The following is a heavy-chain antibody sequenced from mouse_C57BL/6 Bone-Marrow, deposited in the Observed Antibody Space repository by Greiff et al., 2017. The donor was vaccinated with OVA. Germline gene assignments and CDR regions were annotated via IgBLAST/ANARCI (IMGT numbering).Heavy chain of an antibody. CDR1: GFTFSDYY. CDR3: ARLVGRDYAMDY. D-gene: IGHD1-1*02. V-gene: IGHV5-12*01. J-gene: IGHJ4*01. Sequence: EVKVVESGGGLVQPGGSLKLSCAASGFTFSDYYMYWVRQTPEKRLEWVAYISNGGGSTYYPDTVKGRFTISRDNAKNTLYLQMSRLKSEDTAMYYCARLVGRDYAMDYWGQGTSVTVSS. CDR2: ISNGGGST.